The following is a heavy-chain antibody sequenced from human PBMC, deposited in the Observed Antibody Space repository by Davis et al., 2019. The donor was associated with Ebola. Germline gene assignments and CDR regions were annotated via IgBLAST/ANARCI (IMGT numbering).Heavy chain of an antibody. J-gene: IGHJ6*02. CDR3: TRDLDSSGEKHSYYYHGMDV. D-gene: IGHD6-19*01. CDR1: GFTFGDYA. Sequence: PGGSLRLSCTASGFTFGDYAMSWVRQAPGKGLEWVGFIRSKAYGGTTEYAASVKGRFTISRDDSKSIAYLQMNSLKTEDTAVYYCTRDLDSSGEKHSYYYHGMDVWGQGTTVTVSS. CDR2: IRSKAYGGTT. V-gene: IGHV3-49*04.